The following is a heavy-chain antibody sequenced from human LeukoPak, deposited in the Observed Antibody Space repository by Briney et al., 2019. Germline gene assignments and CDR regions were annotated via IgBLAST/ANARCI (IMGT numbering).Heavy chain of an antibody. D-gene: IGHD3-22*01. J-gene: IGHJ4*02. CDR3: ARGQDDYYDSSGTNYYFDY. V-gene: IGHV4-34*01. CDR2: INHSGST. CDR1: GGSFSGYY. Sequence: PSGTLSLTCAVYGGSFSGYYWSWIRQPPGKGLEWIGEINHSGSTNYNPSLKSRVTISVDTSKNQFSLKLSSVTAADTAVYYCARGQDDYYDSSGTNYYFDYWGQGTLVTVSS.